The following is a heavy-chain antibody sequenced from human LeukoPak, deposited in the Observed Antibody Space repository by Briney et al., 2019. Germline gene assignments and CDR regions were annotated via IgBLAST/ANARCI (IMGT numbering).Heavy chain of an antibody. D-gene: IGHD6-13*01. J-gene: IGHJ3*02. CDR2: IYYSGST. CDR1: GGSVSSGDYY. V-gene: IGHV4-30-4*01. CDR3: ARGTGSSWSAVAFDI. Sequence: PSQTLSLTCTVSGGSVSSGDYYWSWIRQPPGKGLEWIGYIYYSGSTYYNPSLKSRVTISVDTSKNQFSLKLSSMTAADTAVYYCARGTGSSWSAVAFDIWGQGTMVTVSS.